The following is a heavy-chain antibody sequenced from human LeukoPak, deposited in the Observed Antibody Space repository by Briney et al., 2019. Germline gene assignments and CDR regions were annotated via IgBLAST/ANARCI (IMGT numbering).Heavy chain of an antibody. CDR3: ARGHNLSP. D-gene: IGHD5-24*01. CDR2: IYYSGST. V-gene: IGHV4-39*07. J-gene: IGHJ6*04. CDR1: GGSISSSSYY. Sequence: SETLSLTCTVSGGSISSSSYYWGWIRQPPGKGLEWIGSIYYSGSTYYNPSLKSRVTISVDTSKNQFSLKLSSVTAADTAVYYCARGHNLSPWGKGTTVTVSS.